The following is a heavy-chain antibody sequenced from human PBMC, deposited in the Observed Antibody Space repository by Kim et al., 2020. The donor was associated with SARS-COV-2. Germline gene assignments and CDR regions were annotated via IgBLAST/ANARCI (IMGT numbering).Heavy chain of an antibody. J-gene: IGHJ4*02. D-gene: IGHD4-17*01. Sequence: AGSVKGRFPISRDNSKNTLYLQMNSLRAEDTAVYYCAKALGDYGDFLFDYWGQGTLVTVSS. V-gene: IGHV3-23*03. CDR3: AKALGDYGDFLFDY.